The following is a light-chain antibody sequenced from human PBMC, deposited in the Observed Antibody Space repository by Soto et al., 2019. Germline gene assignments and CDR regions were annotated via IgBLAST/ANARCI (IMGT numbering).Light chain of an antibody. CDR1: SSDVGSYNL. J-gene: IGLJ7*01. CDR3: CSYAGSNTWV. Sequence: QSVLTQPASVSGSPGQSITISCTGTSSDVGSYNLVSWYQQHPGKAPKLMIYEGSKRPSGVSNRFSGSKSGNTASLTISGLQAEDVADYYCCSYAGSNTWVFGGGTQLTVL. CDR2: EGS. V-gene: IGLV2-23*01.